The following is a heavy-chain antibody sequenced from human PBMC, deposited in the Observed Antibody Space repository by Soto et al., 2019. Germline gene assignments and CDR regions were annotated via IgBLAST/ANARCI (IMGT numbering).Heavy chain of an antibody. J-gene: IGHJ4*02. Sequence: ASVKVSCKASGYTFTSYDINWVRQATGQGLEWMGWMNPNSGNTGYARKFQGRVTMTRNTSISTAYMELSSLRSEDTAVYYCARAVGTTVTTKFFYYWGQGTLVTVSS. V-gene: IGHV1-8*01. D-gene: IGHD4-17*01. CDR1: GYTFTSYD. CDR2: MNPNSGNT. CDR3: ARAVGTTVTTKFFYY.